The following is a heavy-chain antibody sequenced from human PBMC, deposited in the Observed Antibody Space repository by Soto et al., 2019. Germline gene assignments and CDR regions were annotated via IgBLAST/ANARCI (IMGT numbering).Heavy chain of an antibody. Sequence: SETLSLTCTVSGASMSGSYWSWIRQPPGKGLEWIGFFYYTGSTSYNPSLKSRVTISGDTSKSQFTLKVTSVTAADTAVYFCARDFNSYGYSDWGQGTPVTVSS. D-gene: IGHD5-18*01. J-gene: IGHJ4*02. CDR1: GASMSGSY. CDR3: ARDFNSYGYSD. CDR2: FYYTGST. V-gene: IGHV4-59*01.